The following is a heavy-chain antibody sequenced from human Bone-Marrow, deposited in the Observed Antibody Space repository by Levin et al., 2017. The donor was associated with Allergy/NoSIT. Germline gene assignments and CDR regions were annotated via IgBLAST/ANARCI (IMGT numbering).Heavy chain of an antibody. J-gene: IGHJ4*02. CDR1: GYTFTNYW. CDR3: ARRLKGSSWVRGVTEPFDY. CDR2: IYPGDSDI. D-gene: IGHD3-10*01. Sequence: GESLKISCQASGYTFTNYWIGWVRQMPGKGLEWMAFIYPGDSDIKYSPSFQGQVTISADKSISSAYLQWDTLKASDTAMYYCARRLKGSSWVRGVTEPFDYWGQGTLVTVSS. V-gene: IGHV5-51*01.